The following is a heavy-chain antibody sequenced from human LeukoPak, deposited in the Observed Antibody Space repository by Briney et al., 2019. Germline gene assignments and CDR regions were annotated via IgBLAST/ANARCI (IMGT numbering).Heavy chain of an antibody. J-gene: IGHJ4*02. D-gene: IGHD3-22*01. V-gene: IGHV3-7*05. CDR2: IRQDGNDK. Sequence: GGSLRLSCAASGFTFSSYWMSWVRQAPGKGLEWVANIRQDGNDKYYVDSVKGRFTISRDNAKNSLYLQMNSLGDEDTAVYYCASLLWNDYDTSGFDYWGQGTLVTVSA. CDR1: GFTFSSYW. CDR3: ASLLWNDYDTSGFDY.